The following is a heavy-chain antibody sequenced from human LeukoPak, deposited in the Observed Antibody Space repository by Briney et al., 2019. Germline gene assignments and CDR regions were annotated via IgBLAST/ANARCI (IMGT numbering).Heavy chain of an antibody. CDR1: GLTVSSYS. CDR3: ARDFAYSRLDS. V-gene: IGHV3-7*03. D-gene: IGHD6-13*01. J-gene: IGHJ4*02. CDR2: INPDGAVK. Sequence: PGGSLRLSCVASGLTVSSYSMNWVRQAPGKGLEWVASINPDGAVKYHAHSLKGRFTISRDNAENSLYLQMNSLRAEDTALYYCARDFAYSRLDSWGQGTLVTVSS.